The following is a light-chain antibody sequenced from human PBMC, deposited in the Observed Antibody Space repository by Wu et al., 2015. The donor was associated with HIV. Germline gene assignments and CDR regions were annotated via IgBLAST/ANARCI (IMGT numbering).Light chain of an antibody. J-gene: IGKJ2*01. V-gene: IGKV3-20*01. Sequence: EIVLTQSPATLSLSPGERATHSCRASQSVSSTYLAWYQQKPGQAPRLLIYGVSSRATGIPDRFSGSGSGTDFTLTISRLEPEDFAVYYCQQYGSSPYTFGQGTKLEIK. CDR3: QQYGSSPYT. CDR1: QSVSSTY. CDR2: GVS.